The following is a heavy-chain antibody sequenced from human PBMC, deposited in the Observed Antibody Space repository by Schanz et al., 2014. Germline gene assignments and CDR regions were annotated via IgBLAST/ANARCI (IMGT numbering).Heavy chain of an antibody. Sequence: EVQLVESGRGLVQPGGSLRLSCEASGFTFSNYNMNWVRQAPGKGLEWVSYISRSSSTIYYTDSVKGRFTISRDNAKNSVFLQMNGLRDEDTAVYYCATETYSSSWCFDYWGQGTLVTVSS. CDR1: GFTFSNYN. CDR3: ATETYSSSWCFDY. J-gene: IGHJ4*02. V-gene: IGHV3-48*02. CDR2: ISRSSSTI. D-gene: IGHD6-13*01.